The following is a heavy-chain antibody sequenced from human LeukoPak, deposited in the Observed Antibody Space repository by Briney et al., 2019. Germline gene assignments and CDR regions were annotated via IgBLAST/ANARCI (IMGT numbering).Heavy chain of an antibody. Sequence: GGSLRLSCAASGFTFSTYEMNWVRQAPGKGLEWISYISSSGNTIYYADSVKGRFTISRDNAKNSLYLQMNSLTADDTAVYYCARRGRKDYWGQGALVTVSS. CDR2: ISSSGNTI. CDR3: ARRGRKDY. CDR1: GFTFSTYE. V-gene: IGHV3-48*03. J-gene: IGHJ4*02. D-gene: IGHD3/OR15-3a*01.